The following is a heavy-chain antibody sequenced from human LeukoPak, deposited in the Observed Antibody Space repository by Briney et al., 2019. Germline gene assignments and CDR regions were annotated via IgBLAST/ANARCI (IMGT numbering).Heavy chain of an antibody. Sequence: SETLSLTCNVSGGSISSYYWSWIRQPPVKGLEWIGYMYYSGNTNYNPSLKSRVTTSVDSSKNQFSLKLSSVTAADTAVYYCARHTLAGARNAFDIWGQGTMVTVSS. V-gene: IGHV4-59*08. CDR3: ARHTLAGARNAFDI. CDR1: GGSISSYY. J-gene: IGHJ3*02. CDR2: MYYSGNT. D-gene: IGHD1-26*01.